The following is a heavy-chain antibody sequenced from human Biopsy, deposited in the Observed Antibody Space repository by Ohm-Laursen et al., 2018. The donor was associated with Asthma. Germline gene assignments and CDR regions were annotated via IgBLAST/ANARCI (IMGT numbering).Heavy chain of an antibody. CDR2: IFSNDEK. J-gene: IGHJ5*02. D-gene: IGHD3-3*01. CDR1: GFSLRNARMG. CDR3: ARVVNYDFRSGYWFGP. V-gene: IGHV2-26*01. Sequence: TQTLTLTCTVSGFSLRNARMGVTWIRQPPGKALEWLAHIFSNDEKSYSTSLKSRITISKDTAKSQVVLTMSNMDPVDTATYYCARVVNYDFRSGYWFGPWGQGTLVTVSS.